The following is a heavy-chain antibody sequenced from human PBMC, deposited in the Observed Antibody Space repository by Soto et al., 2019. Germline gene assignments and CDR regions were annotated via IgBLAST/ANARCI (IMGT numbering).Heavy chain of an antibody. CDR3: AADRWYHKYYYDSSGYSDY. J-gene: IGHJ4*02. V-gene: IGHV1-58*01. CDR1: GFTFTSSA. Sequence: SVKVSCKASGFTFTSSAVQWVRQARGQRLEWIGWIVVGSGNTNYAQKFQERVTITRDMSTSTAYMELSSLRSEDTAVYYCAADRWYHKYYYDSSGYSDYWGQGTLVTVSS. CDR2: IVVGSGNT. D-gene: IGHD3-22*01.